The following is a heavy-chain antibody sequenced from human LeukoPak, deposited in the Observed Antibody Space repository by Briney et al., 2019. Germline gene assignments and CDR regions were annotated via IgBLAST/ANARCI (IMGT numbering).Heavy chain of an antibody. V-gene: IGHV3-23*01. D-gene: IGHD3-9*01. CDR1: GFTFSGYA. Sequence: GASLRLSCSASGFTFSGYAMSWVRQAPGKGLEWVSTISSTGDVTYHADSVKGRFTISRDNSKNTLYLQMTTLRVDDTAIYYCATDYTTGYFPYWGQGTLVTVSP. CDR2: ISSTGDVT. CDR3: ATDYTTGYFPY. J-gene: IGHJ4*02.